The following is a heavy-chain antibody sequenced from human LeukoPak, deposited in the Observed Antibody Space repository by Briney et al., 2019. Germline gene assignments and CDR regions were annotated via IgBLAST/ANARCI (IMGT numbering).Heavy chain of an antibody. J-gene: IGHJ4*02. CDR2: INSDGSST. Sequence: GGSLRLSCAASGFTFSSYWMSWVRQAPGKGLVWVSRINSDGSSTSYADSVKGRFTISRDNAKNTLYLQMNSLRAEDTAVYYCARDYSIAVAGNYWGQGTLVTVSS. D-gene: IGHD6-19*01. CDR3: ARDYSIAVAGNY. V-gene: IGHV3-74*01. CDR1: GFTFSSYW.